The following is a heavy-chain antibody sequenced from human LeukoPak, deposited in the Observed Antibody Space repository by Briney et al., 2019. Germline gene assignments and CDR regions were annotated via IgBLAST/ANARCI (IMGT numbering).Heavy chain of an antibody. V-gene: IGHV4-34*01. D-gene: IGHD5-12*01. CDR3: ARVAGYSGYDFYYYYYMDV. CDR2: INHSGSI. J-gene: IGHJ6*03. Sequence: SETLSLTCAVSDGSFSVYYWSWIRQSPGMGLEWIGEINHSGSINANPSLKSRVTISVDTSKNQFSLKLSSVTAADTAVYYCARVAGYSGYDFYYYYYMDVWGKGTTVTVSS. CDR1: DGSFSVYY.